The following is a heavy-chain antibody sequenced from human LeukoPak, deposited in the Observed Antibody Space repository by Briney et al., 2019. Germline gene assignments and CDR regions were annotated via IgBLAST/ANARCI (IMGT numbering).Heavy chain of an antibody. V-gene: IGHV4-59*01. Sequence: PSETLSLTCTVSGGSISSYYWSWIRQSPGKGLEWIGYIYYSGSTNYNASLKSRVTISVDTSRNQFSLKLSSVTAADTAVYYCARGARITIVRGVINWFDPWGQGTLVTVSS. J-gene: IGHJ5*02. D-gene: IGHD3-10*01. CDR2: IYYSGST. CDR1: GGSISSYY. CDR3: ARGARITIVRGVINWFDP.